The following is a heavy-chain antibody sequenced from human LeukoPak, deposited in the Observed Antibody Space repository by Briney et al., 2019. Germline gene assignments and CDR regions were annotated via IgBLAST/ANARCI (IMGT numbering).Heavy chain of an antibody. Sequence: ASVKVSCKASGYTFTSYGISWVRQAPGQGLEWMGWISAYNGNTNYAQKLQGRVTMTTDTSTSTAYMELSSLRSEDTAVYYCARDGSIFGVVGTFDYWGQGTLVTVSS. V-gene: IGHV1-18*01. J-gene: IGHJ4*02. D-gene: IGHD3-3*01. CDR3: ARDGSIFGVVGTFDY. CDR2: ISAYNGNT. CDR1: GYTFTSYG.